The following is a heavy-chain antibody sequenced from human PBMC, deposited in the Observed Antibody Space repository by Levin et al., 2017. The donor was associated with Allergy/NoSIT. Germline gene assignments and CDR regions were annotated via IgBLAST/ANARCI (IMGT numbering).Heavy chain of an antibody. CDR3: ARDLPNDYSNYGENDAFDI. D-gene: IGHD4-11*01. Sequence: PGGSLRLSCAASGFTFSSYSMNWVRQAPGKGLEWVSSISSSSSYIYYADSVKGRFTISRDNAKNSLYLQMNSLRAEDTAVYYCARDLPNDYSNYGENDAFDIWGQGTMVTVSS. J-gene: IGHJ3*02. CDR2: ISSSSSYI. V-gene: IGHV3-21*01. CDR1: GFTFSSYS.